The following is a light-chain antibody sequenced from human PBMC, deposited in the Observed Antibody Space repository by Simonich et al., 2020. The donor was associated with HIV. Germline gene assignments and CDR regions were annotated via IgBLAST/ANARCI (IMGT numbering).Light chain of an antibody. CDR3: QQYYSTPPT. CDR2: WAS. J-gene: IGKJ1*01. Sequence: DIVMTQSPDSLAVSLGERATINCKSSQSVLYRSKNKNYLAWYQQKPGQPPKLLIYWASTRESGVPDRVSASGSGTDFTLTISRLQAEDVAIYYCQQYYSTPPTFGQGTKVEIK. V-gene: IGKV4-1*01. CDR1: QSVLYRSKNKNY.